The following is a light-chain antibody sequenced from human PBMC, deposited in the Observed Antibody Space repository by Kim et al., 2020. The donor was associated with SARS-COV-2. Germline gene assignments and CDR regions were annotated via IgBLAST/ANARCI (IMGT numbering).Light chain of an antibody. CDR1: SSDVGGYKY. Sequence: QSVTISCTGTSSDVGGYKYVSWYQQHQGKAPKLMIYDVSKRPSGVPDRFSGSKSGNTASLTISGLQAEDEADYYCCSYAGSYTYVFGTGTKVTVL. CDR2: DVS. V-gene: IGLV2-11*01. CDR3: CSYAGSYTYV. J-gene: IGLJ1*01.